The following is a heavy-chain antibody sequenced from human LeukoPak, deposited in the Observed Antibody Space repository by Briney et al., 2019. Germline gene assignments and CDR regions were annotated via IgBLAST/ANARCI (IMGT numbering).Heavy chain of an antibody. V-gene: IGHV1-18*01. CDR3: ARARIAVAGTVDY. J-gene: IGHJ4*02. CDR2: ISAYNGNT. Sequence: ASVKVSCKTSTYTFTSYGITWVRQAPGQGLEWMGWISAYNGNTNYAQMFQGRVTMTTDTSTSTAYMELRSLRSDDTAVYYCARARIAVAGTVDYWGQGTLVTVSS. CDR1: TYTFTSYG. D-gene: IGHD6-19*01.